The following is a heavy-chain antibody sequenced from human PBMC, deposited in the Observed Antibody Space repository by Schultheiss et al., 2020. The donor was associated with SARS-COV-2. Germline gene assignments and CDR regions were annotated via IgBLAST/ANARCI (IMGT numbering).Heavy chain of an antibody. J-gene: IGHJ6*02. CDR1: GFTFSSYA. CDR3: AREGGIAELEGGGMDV. D-gene: IGHD6-13*01. CDR2: ISGSGGST. V-gene: IGHV3-23*01. Sequence: GGSLRLSCAASGFTFSSYAMSWVRQAPGKGLEWVSAISGSGGSTYYADSVKGRFTISRDNAKNSLYLQMNSLRAEDTAVYYCAREGGIAELEGGGMDVWGQGTTVTVSS.